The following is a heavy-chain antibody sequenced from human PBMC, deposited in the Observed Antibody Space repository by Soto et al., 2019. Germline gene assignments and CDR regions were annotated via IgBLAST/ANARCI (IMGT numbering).Heavy chain of an antibody. D-gene: IGHD2-15*01. CDR3: ARGGGRFDS. CDR1: GGSLNPYY. Sequence: SETLSLTCTVSGGSLNPYYWSWIRQPPGKGLEWIAYIYYSGTTEYNPSLKSRVTISVDMSKNQVSLHLRSVTAADTAVYYCARGGGRFDSWGRGTLVTVSS. V-gene: IGHV4-59*08. CDR2: IYYSGTT. J-gene: IGHJ4*02.